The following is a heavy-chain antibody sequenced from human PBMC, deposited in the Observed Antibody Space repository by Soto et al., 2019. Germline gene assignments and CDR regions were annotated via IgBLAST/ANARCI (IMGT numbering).Heavy chain of an antibody. D-gene: IGHD2-2*01. CDR1: GGSISSGDYY. CDR3: ARGGSIVVVPAAMNYFYYGMDV. J-gene: IGHJ6*02. V-gene: IGHV4-30-4*01. Sequence: QVQLQESGPGLVKPSQTLSLTCTVSGGSISSGDYYWSWIRQPPGKGLAWIGYIYYSGSTYYNPSLKSRVTISVDTSKNQFSLKLSSVTAADTAVYYCARGGSIVVVPAAMNYFYYGMDVWGQGTTVTVSS. CDR2: IYYSGST.